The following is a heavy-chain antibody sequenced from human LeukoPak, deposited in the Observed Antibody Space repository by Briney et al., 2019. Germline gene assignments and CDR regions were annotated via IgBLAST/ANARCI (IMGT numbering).Heavy chain of an antibody. CDR3: AKGGGYEAQYYYYYLDV. Sequence: GGSLRLSCVASGFTFSSYGMHWVRQAPGKGLEWVAFIRNDGSNKYYSDSVKGRFIISRDNSKNTLYLQMKSLRAEDTAVYYCAKGGGYEAQYYYYYLDVWGKGTTVTISS. D-gene: IGHD5-12*01. J-gene: IGHJ6*03. V-gene: IGHV3-30*02. CDR1: GFTFSSYG. CDR2: IRNDGSNK.